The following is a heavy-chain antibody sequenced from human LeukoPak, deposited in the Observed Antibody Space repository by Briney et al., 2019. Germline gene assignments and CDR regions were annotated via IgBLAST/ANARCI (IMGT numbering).Heavy chain of an antibody. V-gene: IGHV3-53*01. J-gene: IGHJ1*01. CDR2: IYSGGST. D-gene: IGHD2/OR15-2a*01. Sequence: GGSLRLSCAASGFTVSSNYMSWVRQAPGKGLEWVSVIYSGGSTYYADPVKGRFTISRDNSKNTLYLQMNSLRAEDTAVYYCARATSMPEGFQHWGQGTLVTVSS. CDR3: ARATSMPEGFQH. CDR1: GFTVSSNY.